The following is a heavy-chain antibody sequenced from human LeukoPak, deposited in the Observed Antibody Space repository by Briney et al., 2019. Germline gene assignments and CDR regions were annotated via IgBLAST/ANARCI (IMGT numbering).Heavy chain of an antibody. D-gene: IGHD2-21*02. J-gene: IGHJ4*02. CDR3: ARDRLEAVTEDDYFDY. Sequence: GGSLRLSCAASGFTFSNHGMHWVRQAPGKGPEWVALIWYDGSNKYYGDSVKGRFTISRDNSKNTVYLQMNSLRAEDTGVYYCARDRLEAVTEDDYFDYWGQGTLVTVSS. CDR1: GFTFSNHG. V-gene: IGHV3-33*01. CDR2: IWYDGSNK.